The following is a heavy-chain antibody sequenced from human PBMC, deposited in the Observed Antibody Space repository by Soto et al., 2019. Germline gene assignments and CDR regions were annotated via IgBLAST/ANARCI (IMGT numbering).Heavy chain of an antibody. CDR3: ARPGHTFGGVV. CDR1: GASMTDHY. Sequence: PSETLSLTCTVPGASMTDHYCSWIRQPPGKGLEYIGYIFYTGNTNYNSSFKSRVTMSIDMSRNQISLNLNSVTAADTAVYYCARPGHTFGGVVWGQGILVTVSS. CDR2: IFYTGNT. V-gene: IGHV4-59*11. D-gene: IGHD3-16*01. J-gene: IGHJ4*02.